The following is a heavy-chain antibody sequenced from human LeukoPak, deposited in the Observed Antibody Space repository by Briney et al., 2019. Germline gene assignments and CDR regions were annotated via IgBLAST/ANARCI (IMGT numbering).Heavy chain of an antibody. CDR2: LDPEDGEM. CDR1: GYTLTELS. Sequence: GASVKVSCKVSGYTLTELSLHWVRQAPGKGLEWMGGLDPEDGEMIYSRKFQGRVTMTEDTSTDIAYMEMSSLRSEDTAVYYCATGRTKWDLLNYWGQGTLVTVSS. D-gene: IGHD1-26*01. CDR3: ATGRTKWDLLNY. J-gene: IGHJ4*02. V-gene: IGHV1-24*01.